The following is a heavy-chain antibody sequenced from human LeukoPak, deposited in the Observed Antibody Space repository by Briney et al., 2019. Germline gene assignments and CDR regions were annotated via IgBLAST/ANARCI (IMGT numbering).Heavy chain of an antibody. D-gene: IGHD3-10*01. CDR1: GFTFSSYA. J-gene: IGHJ4*02. CDR2: ISSNGGST. CDR3: ARAGDGLRGFGELLTYFDY. Sequence: GGSLRLSCAASGFTFSSYAMHWVRQAPGKGLEYVSAISSNGGSTYYANSVKGRFTISRDNSKNTLYLQMGSLRAEDMAVYYCARAGDGLRGFGELLTYFDYWGQGTLVTVSS. V-gene: IGHV3-64*01.